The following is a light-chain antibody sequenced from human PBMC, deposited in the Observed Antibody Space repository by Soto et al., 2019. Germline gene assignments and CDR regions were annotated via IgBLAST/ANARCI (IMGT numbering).Light chain of an antibody. CDR3: QQYDNLYT. Sequence: DIQMTQSPSSLSASVGDRVTITCQASQDISNYLNWYQQKPGKAPKLLIYDASNLETGVPSRFSDSGSGTDFTFTISSLQPEDIATYYCQQYDNLYTFGQGTKLEIK. J-gene: IGKJ2*01. V-gene: IGKV1-33*01. CDR1: QDISNY. CDR2: DAS.